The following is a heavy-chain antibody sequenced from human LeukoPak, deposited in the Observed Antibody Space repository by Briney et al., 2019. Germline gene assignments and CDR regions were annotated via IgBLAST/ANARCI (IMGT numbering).Heavy chain of an antibody. CDR2: IHFNGNT. D-gene: IGHD2-15*01. CDR1: GGSLSNSH. Sequence: SETLSLTCTVSGGSLSNSHWSWIRQSPGKGLEWIGYIHFNGNTNYHPSVRGRVTLSLDKSTNQFSLKMTSVTAADTAVYYCAKGAGWWASWGRGTLVTVSS. V-gene: IGHV4-59*12. CDR3: AKGAGWWAS. J-gene: IGHJ4*02.